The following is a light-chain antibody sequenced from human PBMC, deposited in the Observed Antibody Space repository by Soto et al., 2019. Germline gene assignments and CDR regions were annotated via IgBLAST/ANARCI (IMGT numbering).Light chain of an antibody. J-gene: IGKJ4*01. CDR2: EAS. CDR3: QQYDNLPLT. CDR1: QDIKNY. Sequence: DIQMTQSPSSLSASVGDIVTITFQASQDIKNYLNWYQQKSGKAPKLLIYEASDLETGVPSRFSGSGSGTDFTFTINSLQPEDIATYYCQQYDNLPLTFGGGTKVDIK. V-gene: IGKV1-33*01.